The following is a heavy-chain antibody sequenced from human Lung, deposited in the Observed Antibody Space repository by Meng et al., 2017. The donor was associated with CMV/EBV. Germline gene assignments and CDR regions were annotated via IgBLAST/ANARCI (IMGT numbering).Heavy chain of an antibody. CDR1: GYSFTSYS. D-gene: IGHD3-22*01. J-gene: IGHJ4*02. Sequence: QEQLVQSGSELKKPGASVKVSCKASGYSFTSYSINWLRQAPGQGLEWLGWINTYSGNPTYAKGFTGRIVFSLDTSVSTAYLQISSLKAEDTAVYYCARAWDTSGFWGQGTLVTVSS. V-gene: IGHV7-4-1*02. CDR3: ARAWDTSGF. CDR2: INTYSGNP.